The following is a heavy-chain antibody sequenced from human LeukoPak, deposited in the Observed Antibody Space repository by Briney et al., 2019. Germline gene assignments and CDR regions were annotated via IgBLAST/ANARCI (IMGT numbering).Heavy chain of an antibody. CDR1: GFTFSSYE. CDR2: VSSSGSTI. V-gene: IGHV3-48*03. J-gene: IGHJ6*03. Sequence: GGSLRLSCAASGFTFSSYEMNWVRQAPGKGLEWVSYVSSSGSTIYYADSVKGRFTISRDNAKNSPYLQMNSLRAEDTALYYCARYGQLVPSYYYYMDVWGQGTTVTVSS. D-gene: IGHD6-6*01. CDR3: ARYGQLVPSYYYYMDV.